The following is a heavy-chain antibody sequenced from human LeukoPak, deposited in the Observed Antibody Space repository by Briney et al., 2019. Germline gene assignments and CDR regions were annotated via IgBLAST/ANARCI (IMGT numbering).Heavy chain of an antibody. V-gene: IGHV4-61*02. J-gene: IGHJ4*02. CDR3: ARGSRYSSGYDYIDH. D-gene: IGHD3-22*01. Sequence: SETLSLTCTVSGGSISSGSDYCSWIRQTAGKGLEWIGRSYSSGSTNYNPSHKSRVSISVDTSKNQFSLRLSSVTAADTAVYYCARGSRYSSGYDYIDHWGQGTLVTVSS. CDR2: SYSSGST. CDR1: GGSISSGSDY.